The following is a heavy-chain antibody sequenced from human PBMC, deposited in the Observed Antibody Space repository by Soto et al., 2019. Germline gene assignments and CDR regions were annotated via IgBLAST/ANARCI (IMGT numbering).Heavy chain of an antibody. D-gene: IGHD1-1*01. Sequence: ASVKVSCKASGYTFTSYDINWVRQATGQGLEWMGWMNPNSGNTGYAQKFQGRFTISRDNSKNTLYLQMNSLRIEDTAVYYCAGELERVFDYWGQGTLVTVSS. V-gene: IGHV1-8*01. CDR2: MNPNSGNT. CDR3: AGELERVFDY. J-gene: IGHJ4*02. CDR1: GYTFTSYD.